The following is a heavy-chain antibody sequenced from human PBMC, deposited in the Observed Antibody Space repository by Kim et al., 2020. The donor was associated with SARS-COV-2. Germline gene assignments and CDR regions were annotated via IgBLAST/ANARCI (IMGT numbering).Heavy chain of an antibody. V-gene: IGHV1-69*13. CDR1: GGTFSSYA. CDR2: IIPIFGTA. D-gene: IGHD3-22*01. Sequence: SVKVSCKASGGTFSSYAISWVRQAPGQGLEWMGGIIPIFGTANYAQKFQGRVTITAGESTSTAYMELSSLRSEDTAVYYCARSPIPYDSSGTLFQHWGQGTLVTVSS. J-gene: IGHJ1*01. CDR3: ARSPIPYDSSGTLFQH.